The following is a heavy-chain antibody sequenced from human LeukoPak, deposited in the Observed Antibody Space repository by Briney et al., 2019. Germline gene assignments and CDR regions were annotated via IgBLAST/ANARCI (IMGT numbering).Heavy chain of an antibody. CDR3: ARDQRYSYGYQGY. D-gene: IGHD5-18*01. Sequence: GGSLRLSCAASGFTFSSHWMSWVRQAPGKGLEWVANIKQDGSEKYYVDSVKGRFTISRDNAKNSLYLQMNSLRAEDTAVYYCARDQRYSYGYQGYWGQGTLVTVSS. CDR1: GFTFSSHW. CDR2: IKQDGSEK. V-gene: IGHV3-7*01. J-gene: IGHJ4*02.